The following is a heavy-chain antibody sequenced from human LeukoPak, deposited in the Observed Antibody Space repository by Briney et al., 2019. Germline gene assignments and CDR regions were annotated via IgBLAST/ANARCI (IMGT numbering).Heavy chain of an antibody. CDR1: GFTFDNYA. CDR3: ARTVDILTGYYVYHFDH. V-gene: IGHV3-20*04. Sequence: GGSLRPSCAASGFTFDNYAMSWVRQAPGKGLEWVSGIQWNGGSPAYADSVKGRFTISRDNPKNSLYLQMDSLRAEDTALYYCARTVDILTGYYVYHFDHWGQGTLVTVSS. D-gene: IGHD3-9*01. CDR2: IQWNGGSP. J-gene: IGHJ4*02.